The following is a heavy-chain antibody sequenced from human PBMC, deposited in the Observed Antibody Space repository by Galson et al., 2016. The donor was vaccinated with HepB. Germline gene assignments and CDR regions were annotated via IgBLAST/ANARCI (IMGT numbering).Heavy chain of an antibody. J-gene: IGHJ4*02. CDR2: IYYSGST. Sequence: LSLTCSVSGGAISGSSFYWGWIRQPPGKRLEWIGSIYYSGSTYNSPSLKSRATMSVDTSKNQFSLKLSSVTAADTAVYYCARRLTGAGTFDYWGQGTLVTVSS. CDR3: ARRLTGAGTFDY. V-gene: IGHV4-39*01. CDR1: GGAISGSSFY. D-gene: IGHD6-19*01.